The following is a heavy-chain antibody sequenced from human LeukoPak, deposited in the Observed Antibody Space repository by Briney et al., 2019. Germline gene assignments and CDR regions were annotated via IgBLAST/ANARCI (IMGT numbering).Heavy chain of an antibody. V-gene: IGHV1-69*04. CDR1: GGTFSSYA. Sequence: SVKVSCKASGGTFSSYAISWVRQAPGQGLEWMGRIIPILGIANYAQKFQGRVTITADKSTSTAYMELSSLRSEDTAVYYCARDQVVDYGGNASDYWGQGTLVTVSS. J-gene: IGHJ4*02. D-gene: IGHD4-23*01. CDR3: ARDQVVDYGGNASDY. CDR2: IIPILGIA.